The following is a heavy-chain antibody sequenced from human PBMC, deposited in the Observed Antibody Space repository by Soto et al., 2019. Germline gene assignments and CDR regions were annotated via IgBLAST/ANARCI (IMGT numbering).Heavy chain of an antibody. D-gene: IGHD4-17*01. V-gene: IGHV1-18*01. J-gene: IGHJ4*02. CDR3: AREGIKSDQSYGDYDY. CDR2: ISAYNGNT. Sequence: ASVKVSCKASGYTFTSYGISWVRQAPGQGLEWMGWISAYNGNTNYAQKLQGRVTMTTDTSTSTAYMELRSLRSDDTAVYYCAREGIKSDQSYGDYDYWGQGTLVTVSS. CDR1: GYTFTSYG.